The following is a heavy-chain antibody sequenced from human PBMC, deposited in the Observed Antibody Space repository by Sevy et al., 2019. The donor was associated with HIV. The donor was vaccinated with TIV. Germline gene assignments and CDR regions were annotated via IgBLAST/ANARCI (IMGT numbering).Heavy chain of an antibody. J-gene: IGHJ4*02. CDR3: ARHGMSATADY. V-gene: IGHV4-59*08. Sequence: GSLRLSCTVSGGSMINYHWSWIRQPPGKGLEWIGFIYDSMTSKYNSSFMSRVSISGDPSKNQFSLRLNSVTAADTAVYYCARHGMSATADYWGQGILVTVSS. CDR1: GGSMINYH. D-gene: IGHD6-13*01. CDR2: IYDSMTS.